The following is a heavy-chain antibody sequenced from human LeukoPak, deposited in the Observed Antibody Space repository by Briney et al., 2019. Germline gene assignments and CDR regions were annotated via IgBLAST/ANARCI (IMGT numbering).Heavy chain of an antibody. CDR3: ARQGVFGGYSYGYGY. J-gene: IGHJ4*02. Sequence: ASVTVSCKASGYTFTGYYLHWVRQAPGEGLEWMGWINPNSGGTNYAQKFQGRVTMTRDTSISTAYMELSGLRSDDTAVYYCARQGVFGGYSYGYGYWGQGTLVTVSS. D-gene: IGHD5-18*01. CDR2: INPNSGGT. V-gene: IGHV1-2*02. CDR1: GYTFTGYY.